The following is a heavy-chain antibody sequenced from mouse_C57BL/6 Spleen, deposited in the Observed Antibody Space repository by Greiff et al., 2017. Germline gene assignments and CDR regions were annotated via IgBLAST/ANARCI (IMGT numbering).Heavy chain of an antibody. V-gene: IGHV2-9-1*01. Sequence: VKLVESGPGLVAPSQSLSITCTVSGFSLTSYAISWVRQPPGKGLEWLGVIWTGGGTNYNSALKSRLSISKDNSKSQVFLKMNSLQTDDTARYYCARNDYYGSSYAMDYWGQGTSVTVSS. D-gene: IGHD1-1*01. CDR2: IWTGGGT. CDR3: ARNDYYGSSYAMDY. J-gene: IGHJ4*01. CDR1: GFSLTSYA.